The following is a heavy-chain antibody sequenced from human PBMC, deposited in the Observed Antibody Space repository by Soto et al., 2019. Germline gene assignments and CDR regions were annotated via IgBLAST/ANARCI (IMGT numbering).Heavy chain of an antibody. Sequence: PSETLSLPCTVSGGSISSGGYYWSWIRQHPGKGLEWIGYIYYSGSTYYNPSLKSRVTISVDTSKNQFSLKLSSVTAADTAVYYCARGGGGYCSSTSCSNYYYYGMDVWGQGTTVTVSS. CDR3: ARGGGGYCSSTSCSNYYYYGMDV. D-gene: IGHD2-2*01. J-gene: IGHJ6*02. V-gene: IGHV4-31*03. CDR2: IYYSGST. CDR1: GGSISSGGYY.